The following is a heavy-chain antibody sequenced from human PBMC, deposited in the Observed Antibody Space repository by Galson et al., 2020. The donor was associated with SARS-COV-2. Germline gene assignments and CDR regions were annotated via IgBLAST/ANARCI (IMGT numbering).Heavy chain of an antibody. V-gene: IGHV2-26*01. CDR1: GFSLSNARMG. Sequence: SGPTLVKPTETLTLTCTVSGFSLSNARMGVSWIRQPPGKALEWLAHIFSNDEKSYSTSLKSRLTISKDTSKSQVVLTMTNMDPVDTATYYCARIWGLVSCSSTSCYTYWFDPWGQGTLVTVSS. J-gene: IGHJ5*02. D-gene: IGHD2-2*02. CDR2: IFSNDEK. CDR3: ARIWGLVSCSSTSCYTYWFDP.